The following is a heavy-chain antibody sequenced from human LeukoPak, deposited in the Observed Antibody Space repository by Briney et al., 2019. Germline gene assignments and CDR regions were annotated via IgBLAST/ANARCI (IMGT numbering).Heavy chain of an antibody. CDR3: ARARLKDAFDI. V-gene: IGHV4-59*12. J-gene: IGHJ3*02. D-gene: IGHD3-16*01. CDR2: IYYSGST. CDR1: GGSISSYY. Sequence: SETLSLTCTVSGGSISSYYWSWIRQPPGKGLEWIGYIYYSGSTNYNPSLKSRVTISVDTSKNQFSLKLSSVTAADTAVYYCARARLKDAFDIWGQGTMVTVSS.